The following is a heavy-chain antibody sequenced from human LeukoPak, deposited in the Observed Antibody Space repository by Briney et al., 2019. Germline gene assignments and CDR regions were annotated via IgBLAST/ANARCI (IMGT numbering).Heavy chain of an antibody. CDR3: ARDTARYGMDV. CDR1: GFTFSTYA. J-gene: IGHJ6*02. V-gene: IGHV3-64*01. CDR2: ISGTGDST. D-gene: IGHD4-17*01. Sequence: GGSLRLSCAASGFTFSTYAMHWVRQAPGKGLECVSAISGTGDSTYYANSVKGRFTISRDNSKNTLYLQMGSLRAEDMAVYYCARDTARYGMDVWGQGTTVTVSS.